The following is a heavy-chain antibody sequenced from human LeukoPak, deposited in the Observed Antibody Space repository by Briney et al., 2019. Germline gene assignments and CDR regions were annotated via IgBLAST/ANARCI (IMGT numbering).Heavy chain of an antibody. CDR1: GYTFTGYY. D-gene: IGHD3-3*01. V-gene: IGHV1-2*02. CDR2: INPNSGGT. J-gene: IGHJ4*02. CDR3: ASSYYDFWSGFYPFDY. Sequence: ASVKVSCKASGYTFTGYYMHWVRQAPGQGLEWMGWINPNSGGTNYAQKFQGRVTMTRDTSISTAYMELSRLRSDDTAVYYCASSYYDFWSGFYPFDYWGQGTLVTVSS.